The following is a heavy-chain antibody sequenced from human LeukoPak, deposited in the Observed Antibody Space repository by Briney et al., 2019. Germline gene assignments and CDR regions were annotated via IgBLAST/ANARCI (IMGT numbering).Heavy chain of an antibody. CDR1: GFIFSTYW. V-gene: IGHV3-7*01. Sequence: GGSLRLSCAASGFIFSTYWMTWVRQALGKGLEWVANIKRDGSVKNYMDSVKGRFTISRDNAKNSLYLQMNSLRAEDTAVYYCARDSSGIVVDDYWGQGTLVTVSS. CDR3: ARDSSGIVVDDY. CDR2: IKRDGSVK. J-gene: IGHJ4*02. D-gene: IGHD2-15*01.